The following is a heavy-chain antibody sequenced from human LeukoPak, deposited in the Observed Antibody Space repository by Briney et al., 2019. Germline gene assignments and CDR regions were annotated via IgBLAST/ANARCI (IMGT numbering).Heavy chain of an antibody. V-gene: IGHV3-30-3*02. CDR2: ISYDGSNK. D-gene: IGHD3-3*01. CDR1: GFTFSSYA. CDR3: AKSEKIWSGVDLDAFDI. Sequence: PGGSLRLSCAASGFTFSSYAMHWVRQAPGKGLEWVAVISYDGSNKYYADSVKGRFTISRDNSENTLYLQMNSLRAEDTAVYYCAKSEKIWSGVDLDAFDIWGQGTMVTVSS. J-gene: IGHJ3*02.